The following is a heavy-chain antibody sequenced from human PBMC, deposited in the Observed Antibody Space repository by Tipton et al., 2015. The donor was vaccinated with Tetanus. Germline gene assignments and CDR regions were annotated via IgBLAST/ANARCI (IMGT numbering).Heavy chain of an antibody. V-gene: IGHV4-31*03. J-gene: IGHJ4*02. D-gene: IGHD1-26*01. CDR1: GGSISSGGYY. CDR3: ARDQARGARGWNYFDY. CDR2: IYYSGST. Sequence: TLSLTCTVSGGSISSGGYYWSWIRLHPGKGLEWIGDIYYSGSTYYNPSLKSRVTISVDTSKNQFSLKLNSVTAAGTAVYYCARDQARGARGWNYFDYWGQGTLVTVSS.